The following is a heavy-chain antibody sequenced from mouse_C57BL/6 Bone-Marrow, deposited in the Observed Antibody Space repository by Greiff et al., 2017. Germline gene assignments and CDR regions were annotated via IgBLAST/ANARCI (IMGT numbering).Heavy chain of an antibody. CDR2: IYPGGGYT. Sequence: QVQLQQSGAELVRPGTSVKMSCKASGYTFTNYWIGWAKQRPGHGLEWIGDIYPGGGYTNYNEKFKGKATLTADKSSSTAYMQFSSLTSEDSAIYDCARLDSSGYLAWFAYWGQGTLVTVSA. J-gene: IGHJ3*01. CDR3: ARLDSSGYLAWFAY. CDR1: GYTFTNYW. D-gene: IGHD3-2*02. V-gene: IGHV1-63*01.